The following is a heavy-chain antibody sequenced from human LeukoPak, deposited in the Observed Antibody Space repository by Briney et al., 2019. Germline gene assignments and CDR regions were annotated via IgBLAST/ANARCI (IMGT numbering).Heavy chain of an antibody. CDR3: ATVDTAMVHVLY. CDR2: IYNSGST. Sequence: SETLSLTCTVSGGSISSGDYYWSWIRQPPGKGLEWIGYIYNSGSTYYNPSLKSRVTISVDTSKNQFFLKLSSVTAADTAVYYCATVDTAMVHVLYWGQGTLVTVSS. CDR1: GGSISSGDYY. V-gene: IGHV4-30-4*01. D-gene: IGHD5-18*01. J-gene: IGHJ4*02.